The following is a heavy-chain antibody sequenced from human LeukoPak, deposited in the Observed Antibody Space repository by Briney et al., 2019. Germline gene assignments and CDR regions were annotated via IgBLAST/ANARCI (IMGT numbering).Heavy chain of an antibody. CDR2: ISSNGGST. CDR1: GFTFSNYA. Sequence: GGSLRLSCSASGFTFSNYAMHWVRQAPGKGLEYVSAISSNGGSTFYADSVKGRFTISRDNSENTLYFQMNSLRAEDTAVYYCVKSTRVTTAYYYYGMDVWGQGTTVTVSS. D-gene: IGHD4-17*01. V-gene: IGHV3-64D*06. J-gene: IGHJ6*02. CDR3: VKSTRVTTAYYYYGMDV.